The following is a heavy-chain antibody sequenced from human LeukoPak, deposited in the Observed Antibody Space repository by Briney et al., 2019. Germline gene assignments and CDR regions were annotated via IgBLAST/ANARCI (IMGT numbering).Heavy chain of an antibody. J-gene: IGHJ4*02. CDR2: IYPGDSDT. Sequence: GESLKISCKVSGYSFTSYWIGWVRQMPGKGLEWMGIIYPGDSDTRYSPSFQGQVTISADKSISTAYLQWSSLKASDTAMYYCARPIAAAGTGGYYFDYWGQGTLVTVSS. V-gene: IGHV5-51*01. D-gene: IGHD6-13*01. CDR3: ARPIAAAGTGGYYFDY. CDR1: GYSFTSYW.